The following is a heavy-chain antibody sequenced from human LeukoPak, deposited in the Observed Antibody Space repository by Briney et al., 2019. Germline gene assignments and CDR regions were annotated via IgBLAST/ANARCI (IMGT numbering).Heavy chain of an antibody. V-gene: IGHV3-23*01. J-gene: IGHJ1*01. D-gene: IGHD3-22*01. Sequence: GGSLRLSCAASGFTFSSYAMSWVRQAPGKGLEWVSAISGSGGNTFFADPVKGRFTISRDNSKNTLYLQMNSLRAEDTAIYYCAKENYDSSGYYYAYFQHWGQGTLVTVSS. CDR3: AKENYDSSGYYYAYFQH. CDR2: ISGSGGNT. CDR1: GFTFSSYA.